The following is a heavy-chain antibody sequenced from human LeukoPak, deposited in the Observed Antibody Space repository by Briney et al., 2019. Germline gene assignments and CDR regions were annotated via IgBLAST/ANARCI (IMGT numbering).Heavy chain of an antibody. CDR2: IYTSGST. CDR3: ARDLHYYGSGIFDY. CDR1: GGSISSYY. V-gene: IGHV4-4*07. D-gene: IGHD3-10*01. J-gene: IGHJ4*02. Sequence: SETLSLTCTVSGGSISSYYWSWIRQPAGKGLEWIGRIYTSGSTNYNPSLKSRVTMSVDTSKNQFSLKLSSVTAADTAVHYCARDLHYYGSGIFDYWGQGTLVTVSS.